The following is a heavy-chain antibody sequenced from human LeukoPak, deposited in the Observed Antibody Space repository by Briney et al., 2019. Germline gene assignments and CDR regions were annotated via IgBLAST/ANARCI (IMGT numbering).Heavy chain of an antibody. CDR3: ARENGLLDY. D-gene: IGHD1-26*01. CDR1: GASISSYY. J-gene: IGHJ4*02. CDR2: IYYSGST. V-gene: IGHV4-59*01. Sequence: PSETLSLTCTVSGASISSYYWSWIRQPPGKGLEWIGYIYYSGSTNYNPSLKSRVTISVDTSKNQFSLKLSSVTAADTAVYYCARENGLLDYWGQGTLVTVSS.